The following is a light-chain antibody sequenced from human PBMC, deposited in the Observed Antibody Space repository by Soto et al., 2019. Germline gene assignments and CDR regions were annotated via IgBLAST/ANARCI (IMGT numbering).Light chain of an antibody. Sequence: EMVMTQSPAIRSVSPLGIATLCCMASQSVNSNYLAWYQQHPGQPPRLLIYGISTGATGIPARFSGSGSGTEFSLTISSLQSEDFAVYYCQQYSKWPITFGQGTRLEIK. CDR1: QSVNSN. CDR3: QQYSKWPIT. V-gene: IGKV3-15*01. J-gene: IGKJ5*01. CDR2: GIS.